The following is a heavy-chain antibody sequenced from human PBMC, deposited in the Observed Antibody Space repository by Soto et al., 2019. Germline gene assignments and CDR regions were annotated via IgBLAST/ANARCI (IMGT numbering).Heavy chain of an antibody. J-gene: IGHJ6*03. D-gene: IGHD6-19*01. CDR1: GDSVSSGSYY. Sequence: SETLSLTCTVSGDSVSSGSYYWSWIRQPPGKGLEWIGYIYYSGSTNYNPSLKSRVTISVDTSKNQFSLKLSSVTAADTAVYYCARGGWYEDYYYYMDVWGKGTTVTVSS. V-gene: IGHV4-61*01. CDR3: ARGGWYEDYYYYMDV. CDR2: IYYSGST.